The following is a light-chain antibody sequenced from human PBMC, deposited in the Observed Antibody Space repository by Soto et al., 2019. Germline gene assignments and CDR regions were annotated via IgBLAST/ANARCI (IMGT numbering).Light chain of an antibody. V-gene: IGKV3-15*01. CDR3: QQFKNWPPVT. Sequence: EIVMTQSPATLSVSPGERATLSCRASQSVSSNLAWYQQKPGQAPRLLIYGASTRATGIPARFSGSGSGKEFTLTFSSVYAGDLAVYYCQQFKNWPPVTIGQGTKLQNK. CDR1: QSVSSN. CDR2: GAS. J-gene: IGKJ2*01.